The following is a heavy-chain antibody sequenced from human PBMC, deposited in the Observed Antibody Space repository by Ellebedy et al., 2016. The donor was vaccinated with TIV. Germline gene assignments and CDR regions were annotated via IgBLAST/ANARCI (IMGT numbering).Heavy chain of an antibody. CDR3: ARAMRKGWGAFDI. CDR2: ISSDGSNK. Sequence: PGGSLRLSCAASGFTFSNYDMHWVRQAPGKGLEWVAVISSDGSNKYYADSVKGRFTISRDNSKNTLYLQMNGLRAEDTDVYHCARAMRKGWGAFDIWGQGTMVSVSS. CDR1: GFTFSNYD. D-gene: IGHD7-27*01. J-gene: IGHJ3*02. V-gene: IGHV3-30*03.